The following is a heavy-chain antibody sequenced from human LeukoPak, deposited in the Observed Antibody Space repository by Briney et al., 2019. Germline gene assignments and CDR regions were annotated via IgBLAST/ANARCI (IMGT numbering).Heavy chain of an antibody. D-gene: IGHD3-10*01. V-gene: IGHV5-10-1*01. CDR1: GYSFTSYW. CDR3: ASYGSGSYNGTDV. CDR2: IDPSDSYT. J-gene: IGHJ6*04. Sequence: GESLKISCKGSGYSFTSYWISWVRQMPGKGLEWMGRIDPSDSYTNYSPSFQGHVTISADKSISTAYLQWSSLKASDTAMCYCASYGSGSYNGTDVWGKGTTVTVSS.